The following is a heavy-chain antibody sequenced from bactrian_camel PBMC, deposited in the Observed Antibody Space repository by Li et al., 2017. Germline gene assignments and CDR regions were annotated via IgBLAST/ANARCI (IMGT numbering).Heavy chain of an antibody. J-gene: IGHJ4*01. V-gene: IGHV3S53*01. CDR2: IDSDGAA. Sequence: HVQLVESGGGSVQVGGTLRLSCEDSGYTFGANCMGWFRQAPGKGREGLALIDSDGAAKYADSVRGRFIISQDSAKNTLYLQLNNLQPEDTAMYYCAANSRSLGCPARALTVDAFTDWGQGTQVTVS. CDR3: AANSRSLGCPARALTVDAFTD. CDR1: GYTFGANC. D-gene: IGHD3*01.